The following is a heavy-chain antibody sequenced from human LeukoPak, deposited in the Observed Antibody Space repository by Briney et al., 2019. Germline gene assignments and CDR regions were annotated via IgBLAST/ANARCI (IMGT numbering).Heavy chain of an antibody. J-gene: IGHJ3*02. CDR2: IYYSGST. CDR1: GGSISSSSYY. Sequence: SETLSLTCTVSGGSISSSSYYWGWIRQPPGKGLEWIGSIYYSGSTYYNPSLKSRVTISVDTSKNQFSLKLSSVTAADTAVYYCATDSWSRDAFDIWGQGTMVTVSS. CDR3: ATDSWSRDAFDI. D-gene: IGHD3-22*01. V-gene: IGHV4-39*07.